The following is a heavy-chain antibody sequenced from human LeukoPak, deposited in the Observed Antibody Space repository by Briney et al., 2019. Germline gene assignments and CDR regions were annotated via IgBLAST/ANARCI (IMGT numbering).Heavy chain of an antibody. CDR1: GFTFSGYS. CDR3: AREVSEGFDF. J-gene: IGHJ4*02. D-gene: IGHD3-22*01. Sequence: GGSLRLSCTASGFTFSGYSMNWIRQAPGKGLEWVSSFGTRSTSIYHAGSVKGRFAISRDNAKNSLYLQMNSLRAEDTALYYCAREVSEGFDFWGQGALVTVSS. V-gene: IGHV3-21*01. CDR2: FGTRSTSI.